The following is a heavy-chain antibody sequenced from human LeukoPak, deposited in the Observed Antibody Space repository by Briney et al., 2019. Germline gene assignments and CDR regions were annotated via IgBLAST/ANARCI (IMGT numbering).Heavy chain of an antibody. CDR1: GYTFTGYH. D-gene: IGHD5/OR15-5a*01. Sequence: ASVKVSCKASGYTFTGYHIHWVRQAPGQGPEWMGWINCNSGGTKYAQKFQGRVTMTRDTSISTAYVELSGLRSDDTAVYYCARDLYDTSPGDNFDYWGQGTLVTVSS. J-gene: IGHJ4*02. CDR3: ARDLYDTSPGDNFDY. V-gene: IGHV1-2*02. CDR2: INCNSGGT.